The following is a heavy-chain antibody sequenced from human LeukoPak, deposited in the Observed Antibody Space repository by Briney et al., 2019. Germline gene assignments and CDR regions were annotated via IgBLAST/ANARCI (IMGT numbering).Heavy chain of an antibody. V-gene: IGHV3-53*04. D-gene: IGHD2-21*02. CDR1: GFTVSSNY. J-gene: IGHJ6*02. CDR2: IYSGGST. Sequence: GRSLRLSCAASGFTVSSNYMSWVRQAPGKGLEWVSVIYSGGSTYYADSVKGRFTISRHNPKNTLYLQMNSLRAEDTAVYYCARATVVVTALYDYYYSMDVWGQGTTVTVYS. CDR3: ARATVVVTALYDYYYSMDV.